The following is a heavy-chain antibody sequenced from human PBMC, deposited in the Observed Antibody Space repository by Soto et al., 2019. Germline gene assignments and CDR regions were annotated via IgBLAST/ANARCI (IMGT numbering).Heavy chain of an antibody. CDR2: IWYDGSNK. V-gene: IGHV3-33*01. J-gene: IGHJ4*02. CDR3: ASLGSGFFDY. Sequence: QVQLVESGGGVVQPGRSLRLSCAASGFTFSSYGMHWVRQAPGKGLEWVAVIWYDGSNKYYADSVKGRFTISRDNSKNTLYLQMNSLRAEDTAVSYCASLGSGFFDYWGQGTLVTVSS. D-gene: IGHD6-19*01. CDR1: GFTFSSYG.